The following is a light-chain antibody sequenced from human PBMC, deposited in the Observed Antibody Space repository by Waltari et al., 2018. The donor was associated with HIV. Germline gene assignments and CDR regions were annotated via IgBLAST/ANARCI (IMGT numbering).Light chain of an antibody. Sequence: SVSGSPGQSITITCTGSSSDIGTYNHVSWYQQHPGKVPKLIFSAVNVRPSGISNRFSASKSGNTASLTISGLQAEDEADYYCSSYSSGTILVIFGGGTKVTVL. CDR2: AVN. CDR3: SSYSSGTILVI. V-gene: IGLV2-14*01. J-gene: IGLJ2*01. CDR1: SSDIGTYNH.